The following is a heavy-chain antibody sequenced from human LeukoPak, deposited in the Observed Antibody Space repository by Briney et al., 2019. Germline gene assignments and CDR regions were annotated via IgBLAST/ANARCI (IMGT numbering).Heavy chain of an antibody. D-gene: IGHD2-21*02. CDR2: ISSSGSTT. CDR1: GFTFSDYY. CDR3: ASDLAYCGGDCYPGAFDI. Sequence: GGSLRLTCAASGFTFSDYYMSWIRQAPGKGLEWVSYISSSGSTTYYADSVKGRFTISRDNAKNSLYLQMNSLRAEDTAVYYCASDLAYCGGDCYPGAFDIWGQGTMVTVSS. J-gene: IGHJ3*02. V-gene: IGHV3-11*04.